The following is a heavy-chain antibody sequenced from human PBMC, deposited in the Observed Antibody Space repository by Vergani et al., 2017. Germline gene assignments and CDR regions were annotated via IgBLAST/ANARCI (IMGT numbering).Heavy chain of an antibody. CDR1: GFTFSSYG. D-gene: IGHD5-18*01. V-gene: IGHV3-30*18. Sequence: QVQLVESGGGVVQPGRSLRLSCAASGFTFSSYGMHWVRQAPGKGLEWVAVISYDGSNKYYADSVKGRFTISRDNSKNTLYLQMNSLRAEDTAVYYCAKGVSEDTAFLRSWGQGTLVTVSS. J-gene: IGHJ4*02. CDR3: AKGVSEDTAFLRS. CDR2: ISYDGSNK.